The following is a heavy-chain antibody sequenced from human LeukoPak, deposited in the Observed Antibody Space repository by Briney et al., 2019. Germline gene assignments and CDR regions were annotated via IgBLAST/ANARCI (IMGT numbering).Heavy chain of an antibody. V-gene: IGHV3-15*04. D-gene: IGHD3-10*02. Sequence: NPGGSLRLSCAASGFTLTDAYMSWVRQAPGKGLEWVGRIVSKTEGETTNFAAPVKGRFTISRDDSKNTLYLQMNSLRAEDTAVYYCAKGGDSMLGQCDCWGQGTLVTVSS. CDR1: GFTLTDAY. J-gene: IGHJ4*02. CDR3: AKGGDSMLGQCDC. CDR2: IVSKTEGETT.